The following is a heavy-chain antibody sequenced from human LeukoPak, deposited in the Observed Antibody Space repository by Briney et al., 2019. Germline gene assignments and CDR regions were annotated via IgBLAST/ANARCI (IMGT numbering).Heavy chain of an antibody. V-gene: IGHV5-51*01. CDR1: GYSFTSYW. D-gene: IGHD6-6*01. CDR3: ARSDVDSSSSADREAFDI. J-gene: IGHJ3*02. CDR2: IYPGDSVT. Sequence: GESLKISCKGSGYSFTSYWIGWVRQLPGKGLEWMGIIYPGDSVTRYSPSFQGQVTISADKSISTAYLQWSSLKASDTAMYYCARSDVDSSSSADREAFDIWGQGTMVTVSS.